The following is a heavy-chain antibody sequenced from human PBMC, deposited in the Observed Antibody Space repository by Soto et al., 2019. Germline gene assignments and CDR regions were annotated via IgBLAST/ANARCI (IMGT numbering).Heavy chain of an antibody. CDR3: ASGVPVGYCSGGSCYAFDY. V-gene: IGHV3-7*01. Sequence: GGSLRLSCAASGFTFSSYWMSWVRQAPGKGLEWVANIKQDGSEKYYVDSVKGRFTISRDNAKNSLYLQMNSLRAEDTAVYYCASGVPVGYCSGGSCYAFDYWGQGTLVTVSS. CDR2: IKQDGSEK. CDR1: GFTFSSYW. J-gene: IGHJ4*02. D-gene: IGHD2-15*01.